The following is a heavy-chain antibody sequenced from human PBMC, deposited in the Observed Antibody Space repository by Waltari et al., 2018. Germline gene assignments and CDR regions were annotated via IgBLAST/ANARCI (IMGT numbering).Heavy chain of an antibody. Sequence: QVQLVESGGGLVKPGGSLRLSCAASGFPFSDPYLSWIRQVPGKGLEWVSYISGGSATIYFADSVKGRFTISRDNDKKSLYLQMNSLRAEDTAVYYCARVRPGEGYYFDYWGQGTLVTVSS. CDR1: GFPFSDPY. D-gene: IGHD3-10*01. CDR2: ISGGSATI. V-gene: IGHV3-11*01. J-gene: IGHJ4*02. CDR3: ARVRPGEGYYFDY.